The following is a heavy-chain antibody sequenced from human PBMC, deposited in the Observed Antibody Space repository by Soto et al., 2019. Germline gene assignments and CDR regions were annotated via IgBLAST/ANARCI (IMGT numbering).Heavy chain of an antibody. D-gene: IGHD4-17*01. CDR2: IYYSGST. V-gene: IGHV4-31*03. Sequence: QVQLQESGPGLVKPSQTQSRTCTVSGGSISSGGSYWSWIRQHPGKGLEWIGYIYYSGSTYYNPSLKSRVTISVDTSQNQFSLKLSSVTAADTAVYYCARGRGRYGHYVRGARENWFDPWGQGTLVTVSS. CDR1: GGSISSGGSY. J-gene: IGHJ5*02. CDR3: ARGRGRYGHYVRGARENWFDP.